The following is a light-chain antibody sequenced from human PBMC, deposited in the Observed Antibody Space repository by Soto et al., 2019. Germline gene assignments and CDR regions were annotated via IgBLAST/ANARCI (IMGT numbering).Light chain of an antibody. Sequence: EIVMTQSPATLSLSPGDRATLSCRASQSVGSDLAWYQQKPGQAPRLLIYGASTRATGIPAKFSGSGSGTDVTLTIGSLQSEDFATYYCHQYNNWPPRTFGQGTKIEIK. V-gene: IGKV3-15*01. J-gene: IGKJ1*01. CDR2: GAS. CDR1: QSVGSD. CDR3: HQYNNWPPRT.